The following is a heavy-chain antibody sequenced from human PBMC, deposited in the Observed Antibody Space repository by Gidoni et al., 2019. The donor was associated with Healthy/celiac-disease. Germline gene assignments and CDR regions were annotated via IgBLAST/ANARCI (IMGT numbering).Heavy chain of an antibody. CDR1: GGSISSSSYY. D-gene: IGHD3-3*01. V-gene: IGHV4-39*01. J-gene: IGHJ5*02. CDR3: ATRPYDFWSGYYTGWFDP. Sequence: QLQLQESRPGLVKPSETLSLTCTVSGGSISSSSYYWGWIRQPPGKGLEWIGSIYYSGSTYYNPSLKSRVTISVDTSKNQFSLKLSSVTAADTAVYYCATRPYDFWSGYYTGWFDPWGQGTLVTVSS. CDR2: IYYSGST.